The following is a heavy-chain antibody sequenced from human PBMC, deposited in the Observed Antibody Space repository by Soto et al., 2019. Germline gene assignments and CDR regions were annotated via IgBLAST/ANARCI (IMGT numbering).Heavy chain of an antibody. J-gene: IGHJ3*02. CDR3: ARANPDYGGNSLAFDI. D-gene: IGHD4-17*01. V-gene: IGHV1-69*06. CDR1: GGTFSSYA. Sequence: QVQLVQSGAEVKKPGSSVKVSCKVSGGTFSSYAISWVRQAPGQGLEWMGGIIPIFGTANYAQKFQGRVTITADKSTSTAYMELSSLRSEDTAVYYCARANPDYGGNSLAFDIWGQGTMVTVSS. CDR2: IIPIFGTA.